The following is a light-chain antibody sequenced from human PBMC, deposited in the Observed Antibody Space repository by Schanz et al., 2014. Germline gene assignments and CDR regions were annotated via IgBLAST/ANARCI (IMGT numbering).Light chain of an antibody. V-gene: IGKV3D-7*01. Sequence: EFVLTQSPGTLSLSPGERGTLSCRASQSVSSNYLAWYQQKPGQAPRLLIYGASTRATGIPARFSGSGSGTEFTLTISSLQSEDFAVYYCQQHYITPLTFGGGTKVEIK. CDR2: GAS. CDR1: QSVSSNY. CDR3: QQHYITPLT. J-gene: IGKJ4*01.